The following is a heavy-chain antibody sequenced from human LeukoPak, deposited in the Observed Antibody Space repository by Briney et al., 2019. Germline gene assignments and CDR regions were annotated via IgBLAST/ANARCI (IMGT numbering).Heavy chain of an antibody. D-gene: IGHD3-22*01. CDR1: GGSISYYY. Sequence: SETLSLTCTVSGGSISYYYWSWIRQSPGKELEWIGYIYYSGSTSYNPSLKSRVTISLDTSKNQFSLKLTSVTAADTAVYFCAGSFDSRGYYYYGMDVWGQGTTVTVSS. CDR3: AGSFDSRGYYYYGMDV. CDR2: IYYSGST. J-gene: IGHJ6*02. V-gene: IGHV4-59*01.